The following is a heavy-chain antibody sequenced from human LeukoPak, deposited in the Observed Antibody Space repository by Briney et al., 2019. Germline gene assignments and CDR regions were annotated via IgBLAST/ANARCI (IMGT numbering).Heavy chain of an antibody. CDR1: GFTFDDYA. CDR2: ISWDGGST. J-gene: IGHJ3*02. D-gene: IGHD6-25*01. V-gene: IGHV3-43D*03. CDR3: AKDLRAAPVDAFDI. Sequence: GGSLRLSCAASGFTFDDYAMHWVRQAPGKGLEWVSLISWDGGSTYYADSVKGRFTISRDNSKNSLYLQMNSLRAEDTALYYCAKDLRAAPVDAFDIWGQGTMVIVSS.